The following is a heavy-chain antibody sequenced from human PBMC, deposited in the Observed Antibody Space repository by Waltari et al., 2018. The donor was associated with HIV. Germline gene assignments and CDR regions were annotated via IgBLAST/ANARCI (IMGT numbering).Heavy chain of an antibody. CDR1: VHTSDYYA. J-gene: IGHJ1*01. D-gene: IGHD3-3*01. CDR3: VRDSDGSGYDI. CDR2: IVWNGGSA. V-gene: IGHV3-20*03. Sequence: VRLLEFVRDEDRPGASLSLPFVAPVHTSDYYAFDWVRQRPGQGLEWVSNIVWNGGSANYGDSVKGRFTVFRDNPKASLYLQMNNLRDEDTGLYYCVRDSDGSGYDIWGRGTLVTVFS.